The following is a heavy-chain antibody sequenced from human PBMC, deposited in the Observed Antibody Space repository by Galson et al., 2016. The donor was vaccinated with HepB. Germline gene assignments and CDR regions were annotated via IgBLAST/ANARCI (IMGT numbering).Heavy chain of an antibody. CDR1: GGSISSFY. J-gene: IGHJ2*01. V-gene: IGHV4-59*01. CDR3: ARALAIRRYFDL. CDR2: IFYSGST. D-gene: IGHD3-10*01. Sequence: EPLSLTCTVSGGSISSFYWSWIRQPPGKGLEWIGYIFYSGSTKYNPSLKSRVTISVDTSKKQFTLKLNSVTAADTAVYYCARALAIRRYFDLWGRGTLVTVSS.